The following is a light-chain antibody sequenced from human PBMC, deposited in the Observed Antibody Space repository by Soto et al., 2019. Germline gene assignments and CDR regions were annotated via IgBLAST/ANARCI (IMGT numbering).Light chain of an antibody. V-gene: IGKV1-5*01. Sequence: DIQMPQSPSTLSASVGDRVTITCRASQSISSWLAWYQQKPGKASRLLIYDASALPRGVPSRFSGSGSGTKFTLTIASLQPDDFATYYCQQYETFSGTFGTGTKVDIK. CDR2: DAS. CDR3: QQYETFSGT. CDR1: QSISSW. J-gene: IGKJ1*01.